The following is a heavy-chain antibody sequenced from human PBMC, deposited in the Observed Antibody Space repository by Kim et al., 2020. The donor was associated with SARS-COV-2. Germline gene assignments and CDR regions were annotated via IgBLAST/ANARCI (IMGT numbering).Heavy chain of an antibody. CDR2: LYYSSSS. CDR3: ARLATGVYSHFDF. D-gene: IGHD2-15*01. J-gene: IGHJ4*02. CDR1: GGSFSAKSNY. Sequence: SETLSLTCAVYGGSFSAKSNYWGWIRQPPGKGLDCNGNLYYSSSSNYHPSIRIRVTVYTYKTQYPLYLRPISITAADTYVYHCARLATGVYSHFDFWGQG. V-gene: IGHV4-39*02.